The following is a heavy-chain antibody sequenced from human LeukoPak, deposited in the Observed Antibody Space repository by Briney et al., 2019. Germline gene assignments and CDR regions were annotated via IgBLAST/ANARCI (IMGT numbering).Heavy chain of an antibody. V-gene: IGHV3-21*01. CDR2: ISSSSSYI. Sequence: KTGGSLRLSCAASGFSFSSYNMNWARQAPGKGLEWVSFISSSSSYIYYVDSVKGRFTISRDNAKNSLYLQMNSLRAEDTAVYYRARAPGYGGFLDYWGQGNLVTVSS. CDR1: GFSFSSYN. J-gene: IGHJ4*02. D-gene: IGHD5-18*01. CDR3: ARAPGYGGFLDY.